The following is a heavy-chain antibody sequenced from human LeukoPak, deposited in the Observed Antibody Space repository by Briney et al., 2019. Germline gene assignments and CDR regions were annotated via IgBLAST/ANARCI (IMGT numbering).Heavy chain of an antibody. D-gene: IGHD3-10*01. V-gene: IGHV3-15*01. CDR2: IKSKTDGGTT. J-gene: IGHJ6*02. CDR3: TTAPNYYGSGSKLYYYYYGMDV. Sequence: GGSLRLSCAASGFTFSNAWMSWVRQAPGKGPEWVGRIKSKTDGGTTDYAAPVKGRFTISRDDSKNTLYLQMNSLKTEDTAVYYCTTAPNYYGSGSKLYYYYYGMDVWGQGTTVTVSS. CDR1: GFTFSNAW.